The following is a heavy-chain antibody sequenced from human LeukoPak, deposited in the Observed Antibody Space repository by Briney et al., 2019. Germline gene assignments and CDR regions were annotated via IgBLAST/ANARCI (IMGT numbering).Heavy chain of an antibody. CDR2: IGAYNGNT. D-gene: IGHD3-10*01. CDR1: GYSFGNFG. J-gene: IGHJ4*02. V-gene: IGHV1-18*01. CDR3: ARVPGGAMVRGVIGFDY. Sequence: ASVKVSCKASGYSFGNFGISWMRQAPGQGLEWVGWIGAYNGNTTYAQKFQGRVIMTTDISTATAHLELRSLRSDDTAVYYCARVPGGAMVRGVIGFDYWGQGTLVTVSS.